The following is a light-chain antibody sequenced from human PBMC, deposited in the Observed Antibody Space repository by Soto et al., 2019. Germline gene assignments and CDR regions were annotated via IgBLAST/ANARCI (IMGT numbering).Light chain of an antibody. CDR2: DAF. J-gene: IGKJ3*01. CDR1: QSISSY. V-gene: IGKV3-11*01. Sequence: EIVLTQSPATLSLSPGERATLSCRASQSISSYLAWYQQKPGQAPRLLIYDAFNRATGIPARFSGSGSGTDFTLTISSQEPEDFAVYYCQQRSNWFTFGPGTKVDIK. CDR3: QQRSNWFT.